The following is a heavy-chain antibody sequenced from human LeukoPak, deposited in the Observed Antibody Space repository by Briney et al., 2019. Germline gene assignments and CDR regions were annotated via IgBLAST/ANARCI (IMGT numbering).Heavy chain of an antibody. V-gene: IGHV3-7*01. CDR3: ARDEIWAGGYIDY. Sequence: GGSLRLSCAASGFTFSIYWMSWVRQAPGKGLEWVANIKTDGSEKRYVDSVKGRFTISRDNAKNSLYLQMNGLGAEDTAVYYCARDEIWAGGYIDYWGQGTLVTVSS. CDR1: GFTFSIYW. D-gene: IGHD2-8*02. CDR2: IKTDGSEK. J-gene: IGHJ4*02.